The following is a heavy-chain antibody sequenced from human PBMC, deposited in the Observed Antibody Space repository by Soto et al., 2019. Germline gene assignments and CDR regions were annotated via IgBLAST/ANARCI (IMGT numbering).Heavy chain of an antibody. J-gene: IGHJ4*02. CDR3: ARRVNYDSSGYSDY. CDR1: GGTFSSYA. Sequence: SVKVSCKASGGTFSSYAISWVRQAPGQGLEWMGGIIPIFGTANYAQKFQGRVTITADESTSTAYMELSSLRSDDTAVYYCARRVNYDSSGYSDYWGQGTLVTVSS. CDR2: IIPIFGTA. V-gene: IGHV1-69*13. D-gene: IGHD3-22*01.